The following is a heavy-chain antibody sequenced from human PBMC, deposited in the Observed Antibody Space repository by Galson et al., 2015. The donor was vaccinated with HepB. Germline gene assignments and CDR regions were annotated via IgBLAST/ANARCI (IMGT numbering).Heavy chain of an antibody. D-gene: IGHD1-14*01. CDR1: GWSFSDYS. Sequence: ETLSLTCTVYGWSFSDYSWSWIRQSPGKGLEWIGEITHSGSTNYNPSLKSRVTISLDTSKNQFSLKLSSVTAADTAMYYCARGTLATPRKYYHYGIDVWGQGTTVTVSS. CDR3: ARGTLATPRKYYHYGIDV. V-gene: IGHV4-34*01. CDR2: ITHSGST. J-gene: IGHJ6*02.